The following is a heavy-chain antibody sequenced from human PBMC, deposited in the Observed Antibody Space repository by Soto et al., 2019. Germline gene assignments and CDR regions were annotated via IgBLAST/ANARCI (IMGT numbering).Heavy chain of an antibody. D-gene: IGHD4-4*01. J-gene: IGHJ4*02. Sequence: EVQLVESGGGLVKPGGSLRLSCADSGFTFSSYTMHWVRKAPGKGLEWVSSITRDSDYVYYGGSVRGRFTISRDNAKKSLFLQMHSLRVEDTAIYYCARDRASAGFTVSTHYFDYWGQGTLVTVSS. CDR3: ARDRASAGFTVSTHYFDY. CDR1: GFTFSSYT. CDR2: ITRDSDYV. V-gene: IGHV3-21*01.